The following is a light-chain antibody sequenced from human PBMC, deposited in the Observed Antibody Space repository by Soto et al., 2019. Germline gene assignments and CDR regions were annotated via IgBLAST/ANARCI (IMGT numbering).Light chain of an antibody. V-gene: IGKV1-5*01. CDR3: QQYNSDET. CDR2: DAS. J-gene: IGKJ1*01. Sequence: DIQMTQSPSTLSASVGDRVTITCRASQTISNWLAWYQQRPGKAPKLLIYDASNLESGVPSRFSGSGFGTEFTLTISSLQPDDFATYYCQQYNSDETFGQGTKVEIK. CDR1: QTISNW.